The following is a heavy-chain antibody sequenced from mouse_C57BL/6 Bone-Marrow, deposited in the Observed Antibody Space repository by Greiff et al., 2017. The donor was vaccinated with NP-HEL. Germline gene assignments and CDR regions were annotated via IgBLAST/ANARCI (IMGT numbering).Heavy chain of an antibody. Sequence: EVMLVESGGGLVKPGGSLKLSCAASGFTFSDYGMHWVRQAPEKGLEWVAYISSGSSTIYYADTVKGRFTISRDNAKNTLFLEMTSMRSEDTARYYCARHPYYGYVPIAYWGQGTLVTVSA. D-gene: IGHD2-9*01. CDR1: GFTFSDYG. CDR3: ARHPYYGYVPIAY. J-gene: IGHJ3*01. V-gene: IGHV5-17*01. CDR2: ISSGSSTI.